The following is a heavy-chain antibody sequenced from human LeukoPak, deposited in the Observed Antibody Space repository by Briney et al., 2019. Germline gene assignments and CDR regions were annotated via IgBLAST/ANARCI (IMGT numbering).Heavy chain of an antibody. Sequence: SETLSLTCTVSGGSISSYYWSWIRQPPGKGLEWIGYIYYSGSTNYNPSLESRVTISVDTSKNQFSLKLSSVTAADTAVYYCARAPWYWGQGTLVTVSS. J-gene: IGHJ4*02. CDR1: GGSISSYY. CDR2: IYYSGST. CDR3: ARAPWY. D-gene: IGHD6-13*01. V-gene: IGHV4-59*01.